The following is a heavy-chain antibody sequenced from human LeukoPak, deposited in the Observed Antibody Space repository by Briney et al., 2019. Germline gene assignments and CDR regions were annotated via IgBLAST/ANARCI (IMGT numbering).Heavy chain of an antibody. J-gene: IGHJ5*02. V-gene: IGHV1-69*05. CDR3: ARDEWVCEGSTSCLPYNWFDP. CDR2: IIPIFGTA. CDR1: GGTFSSYA. D-gene: IGHD2-2*01. Sequence: ASVKVSCKASGGTFSSYAISWVRQAPGQGLEWMGRIIPIFGTASYAQKFQGRVTITTDESTSTAYMELSSLRSEDTAVYYCARDEWVCEGSTSCLPYNWFDPWGQGTLVTVSS.